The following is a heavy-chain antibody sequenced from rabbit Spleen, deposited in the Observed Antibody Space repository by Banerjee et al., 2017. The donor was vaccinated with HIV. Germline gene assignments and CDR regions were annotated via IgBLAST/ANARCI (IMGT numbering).Heavy chain of an antibody. CDR1: GFSLNSGYD. J-gene: IGHJ6*01. CDR2: IYAGSSGST. CDR3: ARDAGTSFSTYGMDL. D-gene: IGHD8-1*01. Sequence: QSLEESGGDLVKPEGSLTLTCKASGFSLNSGYDMCWVRQAPGKGLEWIACIYAGSSGSTYSATWAKGRFTISKTSSTTVTLQMASLTVADTATYFCARDAGTSFSTYGMDLWGQGTLVTVS. V-gene: IGHV1S40*01.